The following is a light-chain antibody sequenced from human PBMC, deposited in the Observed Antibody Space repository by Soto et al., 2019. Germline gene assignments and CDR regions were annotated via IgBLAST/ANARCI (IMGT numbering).Light chain of an antibody. CDR3: QQSYRTPWT. V-gene: IGKV1-39*01. Sequence: DIQMTQSPSSLSASVGDRVTITCRASQSISNYLNWYQQKPGKAPKLLIYGASGLQSGVPSRFSGNGSGTEFSFTISSLQPEDFTTYYCQQSYRTPWTFGQGTKVEIK. J-gene: IGKJ1*01. CDR1: QSISNY. CDR2: GAS.